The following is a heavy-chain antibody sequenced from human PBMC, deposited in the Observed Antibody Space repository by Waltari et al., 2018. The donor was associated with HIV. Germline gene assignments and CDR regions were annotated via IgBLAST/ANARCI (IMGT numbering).Heavy chain of an antibody. CDR3: ARGSWDYVWGSYQTIRYFDY. V-gene: IGHV1-69*01. CDR1: GGTFSSYA. CDR2: ILPIFGTA. J-gene: IGHJ4*03. D-gene: IGHD3-16*02. Sequence: QVQLVQSGAEVKKPGSSVKVSCKASGGTFSSYAISWVRQAPGQGLEWMGGILPIFGTANYAQKFQGRVTITADESTSTAYMELSSLRSEDTAVYYCARGSWDYVWGSYQTIRYFDYWGQGTTVTVSS.